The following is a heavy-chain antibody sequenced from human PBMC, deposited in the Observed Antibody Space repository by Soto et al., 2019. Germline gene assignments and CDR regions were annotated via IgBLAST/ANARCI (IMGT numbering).Heavy chain of an antibody. V-gene: IGHV3-33*01. Sequence: QVQLVESGGGVVQPGMSLSLSCAASGFTFSDYAMDWVRQAPGKGLEWVALTSHDERKISYADSVKGRFTIARGNSENTLYLQMYSLSAEDTAVYYCARGLYSNGWYYYDYWCQGTLVTVSS. CDR2: TSHDERKI. CDR1: GFTFSDYA. CDR3: ARGLYSNGWYYYDY. D-gene: IGHD6-19*01. J-gene: IGHJ4*02.